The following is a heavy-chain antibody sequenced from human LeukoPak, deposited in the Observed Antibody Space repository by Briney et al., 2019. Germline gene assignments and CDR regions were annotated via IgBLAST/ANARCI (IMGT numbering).Heavy chain of an antibody. D-gene: IGHD6-13*01. CDR1: GGSISSGGYY. CDR2: IYYSGST. V-gene: IGHV4-31*03. CDR3: ARGRDLSDSGSWYV. J-gene: IGHJ4*02. Sequence: PSETLSLTCTVSGGSISSGGYYWSWIRQHPGKGLEWIGYIYYSGSTYYNPSLKSRVTISVDTSKNQFSLKLSSVTAADTAVYYCARGRDLSDSGSWYVWGQGTLVTVSS.